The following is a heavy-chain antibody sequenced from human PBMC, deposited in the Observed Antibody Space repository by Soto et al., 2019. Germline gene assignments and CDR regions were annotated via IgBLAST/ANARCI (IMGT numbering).Heavy chain of an antibody. V-gene: IGHV3-23*01. D-gene: IGHD3-3*01. J-gene: IGHJ1*01. CDR2: ISGSGGST. CDR1: GFTFSSYA. Sequence: GGSVRLSCAASGFTFSSYAMSCVRQAPGEGLEWFSAISGSGGSTYYADSVKGRFTISRDNSKNTLYLQMNSLRAEDTAVYYCATFPIFGVVIQHWGPGTLVTLSS. CDR3: ATFPIFGVVIQH.